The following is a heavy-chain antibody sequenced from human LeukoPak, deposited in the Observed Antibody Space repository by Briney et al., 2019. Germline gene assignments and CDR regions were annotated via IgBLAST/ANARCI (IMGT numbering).Heavy chain of an antibody. CDR2: IHFSGST. CDR3: ARIFRGAYFDY. D-gene: IGHD3-10*01. Sequence: SETLSLTCTVSGSSISSYYWSWIRQPPGKGLGWIGYIHFSGSTNYNPSLKSRVTVSDDKSKNQFSLKLSSVTAADTAVYYCARIFRGAYFDYWGQGTLVTVSS. J-gene: IGHJ4*02. CDR1: GSSISSYY. V-gene: IGHV4-59*01.